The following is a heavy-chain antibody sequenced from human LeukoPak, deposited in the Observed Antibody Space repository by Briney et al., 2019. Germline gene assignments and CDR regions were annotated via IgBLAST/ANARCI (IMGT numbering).Heavy chain of an antibody. V-gene: IGHV3-9*01. CDR1: GLTFDDYA. J-gene: IGHJ4*02. Sequence: PGGSLRLSCAASGLTFDDYAMHWVRQAPGKGLEWVSGISWNSGSIGYADSVKGRFTISRDNAKNSLYLQMNSLRAEDTALYYCAKDITGHFDYWGQGTLVTVSS. CDR3: AKDITGHFDY. CDR2: ISWNSGSI.